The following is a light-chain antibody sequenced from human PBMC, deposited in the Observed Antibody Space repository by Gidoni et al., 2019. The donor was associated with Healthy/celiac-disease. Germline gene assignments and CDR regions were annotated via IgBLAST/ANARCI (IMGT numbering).Light chain of an antibody. CDR2: DAS. CDR1: QSVSVY. V-gene: IGKV3-11*01. J-gene: IGKJ4*01. Sequence: EIVLTQSPATLSLPPGERATLACRASQSVSVYLAWYQQKPGQAPRLLIYDASNRATGIPARFSGSGSGTDFTLTISSLEPEDFAVYYCQQRSNWLTFGGGTKVEIK. CDR3: QQRSNWLT.